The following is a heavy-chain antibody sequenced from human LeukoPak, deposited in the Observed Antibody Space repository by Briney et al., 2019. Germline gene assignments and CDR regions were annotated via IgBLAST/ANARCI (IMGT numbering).Heavy chain of an antibody. CDR3: AKDYYYGSGSYYDY. Sequence: GGSLRLSCAASGFTFSSYGMHWVRQAPGKGLEWVAFIRYDGSNKYYADSVKGRFTISRDNSKNTLYLQMNSLRAEDTAVYYCAKDYYYGSGSYYDYWGQGILVTVSS. J-gene: IGHJ4*02. CDR2: IRYDGSNK. V-gene: IGHV3-30*02. D-gene: IGHD3-10*01. CDR1: GFTFSSYG.